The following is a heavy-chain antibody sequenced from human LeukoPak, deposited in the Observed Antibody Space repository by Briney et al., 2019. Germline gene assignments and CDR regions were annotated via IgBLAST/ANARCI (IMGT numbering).Heavy chain of an antibody. CDR2: INPNSGGT. V-gene: IGHV1-2*06. J-gene: IGHJ5*02. Sequence: ASVKVSCKASGYTFTGYYMHWVRQAPGQGLEWMGRINPNSGGTNYAQKFQGRVTMTRDTSISTAYMGLSRLRSDDTAVYYCARVSRFSGYCSSTSCYPPTYNWFDPWGQGTLVTVSS. CDR1: GYTFTGYY. D-gene: IGHD2-2*01. CDR3: ARVSRFSGYCSSTSCYPPTYNWFDP.